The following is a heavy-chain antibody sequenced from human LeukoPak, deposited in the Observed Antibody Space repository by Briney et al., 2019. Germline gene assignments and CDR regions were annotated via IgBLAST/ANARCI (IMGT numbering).Heavy chain of an antibody. D-gene: IGHD3-9*01. CDR1: GFTFNSYD. CDR2: ISSSGNSI. CDR3: ARDILTGYYHRASYGMDV. V-gene: IGHV3-48*03. J-gene: IGHJ6*02. Sequence: PGGSLRLSCAASGFTFNSYDMNWVRQAPGKGLEWVSFISSSGNSIYYADSVKGRFTISRDNANKSLFLQMNSLRAEDTAVYYCARDILTGYYHRASYGMDVWGQGTTVTVSS.